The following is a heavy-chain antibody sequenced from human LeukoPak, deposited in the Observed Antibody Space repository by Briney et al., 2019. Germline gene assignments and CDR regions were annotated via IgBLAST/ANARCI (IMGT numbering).Heavy chain of an antibody. V-gene: IGHV3-48*03. CDR1: VFTFSSYE. CDR2: NTVSGSTI. CDR3: ASRLMGYSYGPGDY. J-gene: IGHJ4*02. D-gene: IGHD5-18*01. Sequence: SRKLSCVPTVFTFSSYEMTWVRQAPGKGLQRVSYNTVSGSTIHYADSVKGRFTISSANAKNALYLQMNSLRAEDTAVYYCASRLMGYSYGPGDYWGQGALVTVAS.